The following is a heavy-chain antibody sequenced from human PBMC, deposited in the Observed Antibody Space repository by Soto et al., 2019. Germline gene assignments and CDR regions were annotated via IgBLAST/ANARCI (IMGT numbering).Heavy chain of an antibody. V-gene: IGHV4-30-4*08. D-gene: IGHD5-12*01. CDR1: GDSLIRADYF. Sequence: PSETLSLTCTVSGDSLIRADYFLSCIRQAPGKGLEWIGYICYGGSTYHSPSLKSRTSMSVDTSKKQFSLTLTSVTAADTAVYYCAREESGLFDYWGQGRLVTVSS. J-gene: IGHJ4*02. CDR2: ICYGGST. CDR3: AREESGLFDY.